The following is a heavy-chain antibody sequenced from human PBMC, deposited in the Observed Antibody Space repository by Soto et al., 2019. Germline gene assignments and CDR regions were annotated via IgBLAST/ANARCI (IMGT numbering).Heavy chain of an antibody. Sequence: ASVKVSCKASGFTFTSSAMQWVRQARGQRLEWIGWIVVGSGNTNYAQKFQERVTITRDMSTSTAYMELSSLRSEDTAVYYCAAASPVVVVAGFSYDAFDIWGQGTMVTVSS. CDR3: AAASPVVVVAGFSYDAFDI. V-gene: IGHV1-58*02. J-gene: IGHJ3*02. CDR2: IVVGSGNT. D-gene: IGHD2-15*01. CDR1: GFTFTSSA.